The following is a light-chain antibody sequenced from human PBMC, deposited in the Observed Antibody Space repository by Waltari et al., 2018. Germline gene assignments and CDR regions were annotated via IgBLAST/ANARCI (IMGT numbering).Light chain of an antibody. CDR3: QAWDSSIDVV. J-gene: IGLJ2*01. Sequence: SYELTQPPSVSVSPGQTATITCSVDILGSPHACWYQQKPGQSPVLVIYQDNKRPSGIPERFSGAKSGNTATLTISGTQAMDEGYYYCQAWDSSIDVVFGGGTKLTVL. V-gene: IGLV3-1*01. CDR1: ILGSPH. CDR2: QDN.